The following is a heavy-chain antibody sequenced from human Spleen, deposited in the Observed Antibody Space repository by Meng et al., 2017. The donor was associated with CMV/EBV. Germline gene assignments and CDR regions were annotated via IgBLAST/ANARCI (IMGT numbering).Heavy chain of an antibody. CDR1: GGTFSSYA. CDR2: ILPIFGIT. J-gene: IGHJ6*02. V-gene: IGHV1-69*05. D-gene: IGHD3-22*01. Sequence: SVKVSCKDSGGTFSSYAISWVRQAPGQGLEWMGEILPIFGITNYAQKFQGRVTIATDESTSTVYMELSSLRSEDTAVYYCARVLHNFYDSSGNHYGMDVWGQGTRSPSP. CDR3: ARVLHNFYDSSGNHYGMDV.